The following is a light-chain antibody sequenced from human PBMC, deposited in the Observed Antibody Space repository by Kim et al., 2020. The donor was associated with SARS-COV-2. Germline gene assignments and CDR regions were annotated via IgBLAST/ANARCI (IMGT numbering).Light chain of an antibody. CDR3: QAWDSSTAV. Sequence: SYELTQPPSVSVGPGQTASIICSGDNLGDKYTYWYQQRPGQYPVLVIYQDTKRPSGIPERFSGSNSGNTATLTISGTQALDEGDYYCQAWDSSTAVFGGG. CDR1: NLGDKY. CDR2: QDT. J-gene: IGLJ3*02. V-gene: IGLV3-1*01.